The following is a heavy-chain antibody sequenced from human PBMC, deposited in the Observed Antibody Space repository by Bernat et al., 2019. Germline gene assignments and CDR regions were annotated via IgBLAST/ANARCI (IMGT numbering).Heavy chain of an antibody. CDR2: IIPILGIA. CDR1: GGTFSSYT. V-gene: IGHV1-69*02. Sequence: QVQLVQSGAEVKKPRSSVKVSCKASGGTFSSYTISWVRQAPGQGLEWMGRIIPILGIANYAQKFQGRVTITADKSTSTAYMELSSLRSEDTAVYYCARVPAMVTGPFDYWGQGTLVTVSS. D-gene: IGHD5-18*01. CDR3: ARVPAMVTGPFDY. J-gene: IGHJ4*02.